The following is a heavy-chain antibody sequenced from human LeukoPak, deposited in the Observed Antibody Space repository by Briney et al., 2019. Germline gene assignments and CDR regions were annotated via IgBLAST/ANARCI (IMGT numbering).Heavy chain of an antibody. D-gene: IGHD2-21*01. CDR1: GFTFSSYA. V-gene: IGHV3-30-3*01. Sequence: PEGSLRLSCAASGFTFSSYAMHWVRQAPGRGLEWVAVISYDGSNKYYADSVKGRFTISRDNSKNTLYLQMNSLRAEDTAVYYCARDRIIPNLYYYYYGMDVWGQGTTVTVSS. J-gene: IGHJ6*02. CDR2: ISYDGSNK. CDR3: ARDRIIPNLYYYYYGMDV.